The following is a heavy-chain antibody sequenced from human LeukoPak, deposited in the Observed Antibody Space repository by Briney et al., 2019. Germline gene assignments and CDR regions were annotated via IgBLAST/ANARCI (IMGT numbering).Heavy chain of an antibody. D-gene: IGHD6-19*01. CDR3: ARAEYSSGPREDAFDI. J-gene: IGHJ3*02. CDR2: IYTSGST. CDR1: GVSISSGSYY. Sequence: PSQTLSLTCTVSGVSISSGSYYWRWIRQPAGKGLEWSGRIYTSGSTNYNPSLKSRVTISVDTSKNQFSLKLSSVTAADTAVYYCARAEYSSGPREDAFDIWGQGTMVTVSS. V-gene: IGHV4-61*02.